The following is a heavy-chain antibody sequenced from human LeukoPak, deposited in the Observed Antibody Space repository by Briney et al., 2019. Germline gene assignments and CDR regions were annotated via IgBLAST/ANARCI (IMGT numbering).Heavy chain of an antibody. CDR3: ARDRVNRWFYY. CDR2: FYNSGTT. J-gene: IGHJ4*01. D-gene: IGHD2/OR15-2a*01. Sequence: PSQTLSLTCTVSGASITNDDHYGSWIRQFPGRGLEWIGNFYNSGTTFYNPSLVSRVTISVDASTNRLTVKRAYVTVVDTAVYYCARDRVNRWFYYWGHGTLVTVSS. CDR1: GASITNDDHY. V-gene: IGHV4-31*03.